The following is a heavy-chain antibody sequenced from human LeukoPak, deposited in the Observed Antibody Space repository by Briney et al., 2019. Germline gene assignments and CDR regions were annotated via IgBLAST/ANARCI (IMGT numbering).Heavy chain of an antibody. Sequence: GASVKVSCKASGYTFTSYYMHWVRQAPGQGLEWMGIINPSGGSTSYAQKFQGRVTMTRDTSTSTVYMELSSLRSDDTAVYYCARDLSGRIMITFGGVIAHFDYWGQGTLVTVSS. CDR3: ARDLSGRIMITFGGVIAHFDY. J-gene: IGHJ4*02. CDR1: GYTFTSYY. V-gene: IGHV1-46*01. CDR2: INPSGGST. D-gene: IGHD3-16*02.